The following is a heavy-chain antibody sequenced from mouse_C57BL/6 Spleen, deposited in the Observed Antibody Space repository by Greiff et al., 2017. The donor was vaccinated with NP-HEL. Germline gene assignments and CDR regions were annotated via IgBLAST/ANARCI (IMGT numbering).Heavy chain of an antibody. CDR1: GYTFTSYW. J-gene: IGHJ4*01. D-gene: IGHD1-1*01. Sequence: QVQLQQPGAELVKPGASVKMSCKASGYTFTSYWITWVKQRPGQGLEWIGDIYPGSGSTNYNEKFKSKATLTVDTSSSTAYMQLSSLTSEDSAVYYCARRGYYYGSSYNAMDYWGQGTSVTVSS. V-gene: IGHV1-55*01. CDR2: IYPGSGST. CDR3: ARRGYYYGSSYNAMDY.